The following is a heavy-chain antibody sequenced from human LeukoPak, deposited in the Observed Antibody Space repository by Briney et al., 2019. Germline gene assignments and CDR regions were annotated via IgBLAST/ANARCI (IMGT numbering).Heavy chain of an antibody. V-gene: IGHV3-7*01. CDR2: IKQDGSEK. J-gene: IGHJ5*01. CDR1: GYTFNNYW. CDR3: ARGGSYSWFDS. Sequence: PGGSLRLSCAASGYTFNNYWMNWVRQAPGKGLEWVVAIKQDGSEKYYVDSVKGRLTISRDNAKNSLYLQMNSLRAEDTAVYYCARGGSYSWFDSWGQGTPVTVSS.